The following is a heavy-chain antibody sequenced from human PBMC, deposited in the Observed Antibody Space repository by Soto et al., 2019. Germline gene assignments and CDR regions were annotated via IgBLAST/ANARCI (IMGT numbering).Heavy chain of an antibody. CDR2: INKNGFTI. V-gene: IGHV3-48*02. D-gene: IGHD6-19*01. Sequence: EVQLVESGGGLVQPGGSLRLSCAVSGFTLTTYSMNWVRQAPGKGLEWISLINKNGFTIYYADSVKGRFTISRDYAKNSLYLQMDSLRHEDTAVYYCARGAVTGTSLFDYWGLGTLVTVSS. CDR1: GFTLTTYS. CDR3: ARGAVTGTSLFDY. J-gene: IGHJ4*02.